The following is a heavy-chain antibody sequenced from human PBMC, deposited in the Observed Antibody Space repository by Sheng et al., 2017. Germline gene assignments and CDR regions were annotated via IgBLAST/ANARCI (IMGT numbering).Heavy chain of an antibody. V-gene: IGHV3-23*01. CDR1: GLTFSNYA. CDR3: AKDTYHDFWSGYGGWFDP. Sequence: EVQLLESGGGLVQPGGSLRLSCAASGLTFSNYAMTWVRQAPGKGLEWVSGISASGGSTYYADSVQGRFTISRDNSENMLYLQMNSLRDEDTAIYYCAKDTYHDFWSGYGGWFDPWGQGNPGHRLL. D-gene: IGHD3-3*01. CDR2: ISASGGST. J-gene: IGHJ5*02.